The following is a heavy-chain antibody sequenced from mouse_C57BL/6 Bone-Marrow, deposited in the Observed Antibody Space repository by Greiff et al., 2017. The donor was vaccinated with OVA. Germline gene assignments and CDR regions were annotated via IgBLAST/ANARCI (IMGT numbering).Heavy chain of an antibody. CDR3: ANYDYDGAMDY. D-gene: IGHD2-4*01. CDR1: GFTFSSYG. Sequence: VQLQQSGGDLVKPGGSLKLSCAASGFTFSSYGMSWVRQTPDKRLEWVATISSGGSYTYYPDSVKGRFTISRDNAKNTLYLQMSSLKSEDTAMYYCANYDYDGAMDYWGQGTSVTVSS. CDR2: ISSGGSYT. V-gene: IGHV5-6*01. J-gene: IGHJ4*01.